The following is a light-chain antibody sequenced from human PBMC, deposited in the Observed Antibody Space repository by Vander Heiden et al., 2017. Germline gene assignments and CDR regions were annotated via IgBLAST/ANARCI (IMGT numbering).Light chain of an antibody. CDR1: QSISSW. CDR2: KAS. J-gene: IGKJ2*01. CDR3: QQYNSYPVYT. Sequence: DIQMTQSPSTLSPSVGDRVTITCRDSQSISSWLAWYQQKPGKAPKLLIYKASSLESGVPSRFSGSGSGTEFTLTISSLQPDDFATYYCQQYNSYPVYTFGQGTKLEIK. V-gene: IGKV1-5*03.